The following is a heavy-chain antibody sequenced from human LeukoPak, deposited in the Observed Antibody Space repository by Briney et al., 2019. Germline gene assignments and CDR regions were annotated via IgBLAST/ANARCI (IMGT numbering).Heavy chain of an antibody. CDR1: GYTFTGYY. CDR3: AKDFGLAPPGTTFDY. Sequence: ASVKVSCKASGYTFTGYYVHWVRQAPGQGLEWMRWINPNSGGTNYAQRFQGRVTMTRDMSISTAYMELTSLRSDDTAVYYCAKDFGLAPPGTTFDYSGQGTLVTVSS. D-gene: IGHD1-1*01. J-gene: IGHJ4*02. V-gene: IGHV1-2*02. CDR2: INPNSGGT.